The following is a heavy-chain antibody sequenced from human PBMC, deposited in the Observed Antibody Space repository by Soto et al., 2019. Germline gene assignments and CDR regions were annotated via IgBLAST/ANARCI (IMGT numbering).Heavy chain of an antibody. V-gene: IGHV1-69*02. D-gene: IGHD5-18*01. CDR3: ARAPGGYSYGDAYDI. CDR2: IIPILGIA. CDR1: GGTFSSYT. Sequence: SVKVSCKAAGGTFSSYTISWVRQAPGQGLEWMGRIIPILGIANYAQKFQGRVTITADKSTSTAYMELSSLRSEDTAVYYCARAPGGYSYGDAYDIWGQGTMVTVSS. J-gene: IGHJ3*02.